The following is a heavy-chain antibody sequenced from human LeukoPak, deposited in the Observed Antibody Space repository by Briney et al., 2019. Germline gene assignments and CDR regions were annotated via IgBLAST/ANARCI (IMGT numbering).Heavy chain of an antibody. Sequence: SSETLSLTCTVSGGSISSGDYYWSWIRQPPGKGLEWIGYIHHSGDTYQNPSLKSRVTVSSDRSKNQFYLKLSSVTAADTAVYYCARNRDGYNSFDYWGQGTLVTVSS. V-gene: IGHV4-30-2*01. D-gene: IGHD5-24*01. CDR3: ARNRDGYNSFDY. J-gene: IGHJ4*02. CDR1: GGSISSGDYY. CDR2: IHHSGDT.